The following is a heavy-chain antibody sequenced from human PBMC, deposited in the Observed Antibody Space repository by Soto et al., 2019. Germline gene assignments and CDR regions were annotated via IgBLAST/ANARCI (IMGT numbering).Heavy chain of an antibody. CDR3: ARGIRSVAGTSWYFDL. CDR2: ISYDGSNK. J-gene: IGHJ2*01. CDR1: GFTFSSYA. Sequence: QVQLVESGGGVVQPGRSLGVSCAASGFTFSSYAMHWVHQAPGKGLEWVTVISYDGSNKYYADSVKGRFTISRDNSKNTLYLQMNSLRAEDTAVYYCARGIRSVAGTSWYFDLWGRGTLVTVSS. V-gene: IGHV3-30-3*01. D-gene: IGHD6-19*01.